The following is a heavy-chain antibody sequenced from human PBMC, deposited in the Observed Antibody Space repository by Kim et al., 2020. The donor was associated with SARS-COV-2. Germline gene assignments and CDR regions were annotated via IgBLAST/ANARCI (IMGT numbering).Heavy chain of an antibody. CDR1: GFTVSSNY. CDR2: IYSGGST. Sequence: GGSLRLSCAASGFTVSSNYMSWVRQAPGKGLEWVSVIYSGGSTYYADSVKGRFTISRDNSKNTLYLQMNSLRAEDTAVYYCARDRGAYSSSWYYFDYWGQGALVTVSS. D-gene: IGHD6-13*01. CDR3: ARDRGAYSSSWYYFDY. V-gene: IGHV3-66*01. J-gene: IGHJ4*02.